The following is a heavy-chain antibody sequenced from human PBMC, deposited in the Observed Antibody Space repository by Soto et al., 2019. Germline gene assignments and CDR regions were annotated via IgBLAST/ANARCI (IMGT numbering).Heavy chain of an antibody. Sequence: PGGSLRLSCAASGFTFSSYGMHWVRQAPGKGLEWVAVISYDGSNKYYADSVKGRFTISRDNSKNTLYLQMNSLRAEDTAVYYCAKAQERITMIVGFDYWGQGTLVTVSS. CDR2: ISYDGSNK. CDR1: GFTFSSYG. D-gene: IGHD3-22*01. V-gene: IGHV3-30*18. CDR3: AKAQERITMIVGFDY. J-gene: IGHJ4*02.